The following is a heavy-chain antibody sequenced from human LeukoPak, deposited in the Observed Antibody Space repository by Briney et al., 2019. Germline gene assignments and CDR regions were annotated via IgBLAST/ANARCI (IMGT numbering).Heavy chain of an antibody. D-gene: IGHD5-24*01. CDR1: GFNFSGSA. V-gene: IGHV3-73*01. Sequence: GGSLRLSCAASGFNFSGSAMHSVRQASGKGLEWVGRIRSKANSYATAYAAPVSGRFTISRDDSKNTAYLQMNSLITEDTAVYYCTSRPAVEMATVGEYWGQGTLVTVSS. CDR3: TSRPAVEMATVGEY. J-gene: IGHJ4*02. CDR2: IRSKANSYAT.